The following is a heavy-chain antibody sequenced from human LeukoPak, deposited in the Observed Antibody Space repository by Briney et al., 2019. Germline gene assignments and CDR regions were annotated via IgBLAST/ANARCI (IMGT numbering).Heavy chain of an antibody. V-gene: IGHV3-21*01. CDR1: RFTFSSYS. Sequence: TGGSLRLSCAASRFTFSSYSMNWVRQAPGKGLDWVSSISGTSHYIYYADSVKGRFTISRDNAKNSLYLQMNSLRAEDTAVYYCARDEERYYGSGRDYMDVWGKGTTVTVSS. D-gene: IGHD3-10*01. J-gene: IGHJ6*03. CDR2: ISGTSHYI. CDR3: ARDEERYYGSGRDYMDV.